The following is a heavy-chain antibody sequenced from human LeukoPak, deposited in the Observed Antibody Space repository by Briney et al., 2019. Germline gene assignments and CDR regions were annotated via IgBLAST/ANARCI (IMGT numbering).Heavy chain of an antibody. D-gene: IGHD5-18*01. Sequence: PSETLSLTCTVSGGSISSYYWSWIRQPPGKGLEWIGYIYYSGSTNYNPSLKSRVTISADTSKNQFSLKLSSVTAADTAVYYCARHSTAMVSVAYWGQGTLVTVSS. CDR3: ARHSTAMVSVAY. J-gene: IGHJ4*02. CDR1: GGSISSYY. V-gene: IGHV4-59*08. CDR2: IYYSGST.